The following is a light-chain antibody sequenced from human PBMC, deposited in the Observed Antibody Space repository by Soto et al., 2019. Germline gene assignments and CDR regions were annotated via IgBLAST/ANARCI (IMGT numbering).Light chain of an antibody. CDR1: SSDVGAYNY. V-gene: IGLV2-14*01. Sequence: QSALTQPASVSGSPGQSITISCTGTSSDVGAYNYVSWYQQHPGKAPKLMIYKVTNRPSGVSNRFSGSKSGNTAYLTISGLQAEDEADYYCSSYAGSSTPYVFGTGTKLTVL. CDR3: SSYAGSSTPYV. CDR2: KVT. J-gene: IGLJ1*01.